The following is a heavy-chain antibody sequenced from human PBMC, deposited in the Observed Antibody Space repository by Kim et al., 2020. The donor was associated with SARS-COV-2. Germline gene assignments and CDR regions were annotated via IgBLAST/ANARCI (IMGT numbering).Heavy chain of an antibody. CDR3: ARPVAGSVWDV. CDR2: IYHTGTT. J-gene: IGHJ6*02. Sequence: SETLSLTCGVSGGSIRSNNWWSWVRQPPGKGLEWIGDIYHTGTTNYNPSLNRRVTISVDKSKNHLSLNLGSMTAADTAVYYCARPVAGSVWDVWCQGTTVTVSS. CDR1: GGSIRSNNW. D-gene: IGHD6-19*01. V-gene: IGHV4-4*02.